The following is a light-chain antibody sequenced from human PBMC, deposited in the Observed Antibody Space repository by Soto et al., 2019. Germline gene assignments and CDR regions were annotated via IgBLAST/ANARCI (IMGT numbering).Light chain of an antibody. CDR2: GVS. J-gene: IGLJ2*01. CDR1: SSDVGGYNY. Sequence: QSALTQPASVSGSPGQSIAISRTGTSSDVGGYNYVSWYRQHAGKAPKLMIYGVSYRPSGISNRFSGSKSGNTASLTISGLQTEDEADYYCSSYTSTTTVIFGGGTKLTVL. CDR3: SSYTSTTTVI. V-gene: IGLV2-14*01.